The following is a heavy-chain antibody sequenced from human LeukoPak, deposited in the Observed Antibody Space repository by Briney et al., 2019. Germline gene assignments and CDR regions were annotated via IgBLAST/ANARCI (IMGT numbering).Heavy chain of an antibody. CDR1: GYTFTGYY. D-gene: IGHD5-18*01. V-gene: IGHV1-2*02. CDR2: INPNSGGT. J-gene: IGHJ4*02. Sequence: ASVKVSCKASGYTFTGYYMHWVRQAPGQGLEWRGWINPNSGGTNYAQKFQGRVTMTRDTSISTAYMELSRLRSDDTAVYYCAISGTAMVRVLYYFDYWGQGTLVTVSS. CDR3: AISGTAMVRVLYYFDY.